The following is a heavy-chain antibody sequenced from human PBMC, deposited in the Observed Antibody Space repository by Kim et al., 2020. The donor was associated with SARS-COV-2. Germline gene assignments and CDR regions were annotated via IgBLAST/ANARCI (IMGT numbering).Heavy chain of an antibody. Sequence: GGSLRLSCVGSGFTFRNYEMNWVRQAPGKGLEWLSYISSGGDTMHYADSVKGRFTISRDNSRNSLYLQMDSLRDDDTAVYYCARDLALSGQFFDRWGQGALVTVSS. V-gene: IGHV3-48*03. D-gene: IGHD3-10*01. CDR2: ISSGGDTM. J-gene: IGHJ4*02. CDR1: GFTFRNYE. CDR3: ARDLALSGQFFDR.